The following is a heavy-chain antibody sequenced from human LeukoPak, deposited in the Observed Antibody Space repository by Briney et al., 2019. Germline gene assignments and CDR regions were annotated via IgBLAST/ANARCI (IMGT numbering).Heavy chain of an antibody. CDR2: IIPIFGTA. V-gene: IGHV1-69*05. CDR1: GGTFSSYA. J-gene: IGHJ5*02. CDR3: ARWMDTAMVGRGENWFDP. Sequence: SVKVSCKASGGTFSSYAISWVRQAPGQGLEWMGGIIPIFGTANYAQKFQGRVTITMDESTSTAYMELSSLRSEDTAVYYCARWMDTAMVGRGENWFDPWGQGTLVTVSS. D-gene: IGHD5-18*01.